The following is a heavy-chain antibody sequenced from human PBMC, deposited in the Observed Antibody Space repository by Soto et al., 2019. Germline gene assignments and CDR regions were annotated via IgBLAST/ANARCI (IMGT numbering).Heavy chain of an antibody. D-gene: IGHD1-26*01. CDR3: AKGVGPYNWFDP. CDR2: ISGSGGST. J-gene: IGHJ5*02. V-gene: IGHV3-23*01. CDR1: GFTFSSYA. Sequence: GSLRLSCAASGFTFSSYAMSWVRQAPGKGLEWVSAISGSGGSTYYADSVKGRFTISRDNSKNTLYLQMNSLRAEDTAVYYCAKGVGPYNWFDPWGQGTLVTVSS.